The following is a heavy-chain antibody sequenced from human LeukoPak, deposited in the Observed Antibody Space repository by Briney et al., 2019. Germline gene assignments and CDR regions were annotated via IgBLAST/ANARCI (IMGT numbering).Heavy chain of an antibody. CDR3: ARENGLNYRPAFDY. Sequence: PGGSLGLSCAASGFTFSNYEMNWVRQAPGKGLEWVSDISCSGSPILYADSVKGRFTISRDNAKNSLYLQMNSLRDEDTAIYYCARENGLNYRPAFDYWGPGALVTVSS. CDR2: ISCSGSPI. D-gene: IGHD5-24*01. J-gene: IGHJ4*02. CDR1: GFTFSNYE. V-gene: IGHV3-48*03.